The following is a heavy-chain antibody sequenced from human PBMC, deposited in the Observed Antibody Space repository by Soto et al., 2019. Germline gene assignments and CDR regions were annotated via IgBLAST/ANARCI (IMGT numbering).Heavy chain of an antibody. CDR2: TSGGGGGT. CDR1: GFIFSNYA. CDR3: AKGSHYDILTAYHAFDF. V-gene: IGHV3-23*01. D-gene: IGHD3-9*01. J-gene: IGHJ4*02. Sequence: EVQLLESGGGLVQPGGSLRLSFSASGFIFSNYAMSCVRQAPGKGLEWVSSTSGGGGGTHYADSVKGRFTISRDNSKNTLHLQMNRLRAEDTAVYYCAKGSHYDILTAYHAFDFWGQGTLVTVSS.